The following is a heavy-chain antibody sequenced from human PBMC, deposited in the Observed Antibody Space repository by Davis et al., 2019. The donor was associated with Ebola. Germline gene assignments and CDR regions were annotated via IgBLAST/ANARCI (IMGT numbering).Heavy chain of an antibody. V-gene: IGHV4-39*07. Sequence: MPSETLSLTCTVSGDSISNVNYYWGWIRQPPGKGLEWIGSIYYSGSTNYNPSLKSRVTISVDTSKNQFSLKLSSVTAADTAVYYCARDLVGHYYDSSGSPWGQGTLVTVSS. CDR2: IYYSGST. J-gene: IGHJ5*02. D-gene: IGHD3-22*01. CDR1: GDSISNVNYY. CDR3: ARDLVGHYYDSSGSP.